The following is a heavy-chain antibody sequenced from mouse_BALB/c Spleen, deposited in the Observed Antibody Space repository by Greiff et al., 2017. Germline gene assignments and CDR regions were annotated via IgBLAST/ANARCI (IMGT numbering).Heavy chain of an antibody. CDR1: GFTFSSYA. Sequence: EVQRVESGGGLVKPGGSLKLSCAASGFTFSSYAMSWVRQTPEKRLEWVATISSGGSYTYYPDSVKGRFTISRDNAKNTLYLQMSSLRSEDTAMYYCARRSDYYFEYWGQGTTLTVSS. V-gene: IGHV5-9-3*01. CDR3: ARRSDYYFEY. J-gene: IGHJ2*01. CDR2: ISSGGSYT.